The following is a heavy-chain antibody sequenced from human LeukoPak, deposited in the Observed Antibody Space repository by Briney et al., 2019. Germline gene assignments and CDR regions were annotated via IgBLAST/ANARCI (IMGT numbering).Heavy chain of an antibody. J-gene: IGHJ4*02. CDR2: MNPNSGNT. V-gene: IGHV1-8*03. CDR1: GYTFTSYD. CDR3: ARGSAGALGYYFDY. D-gene: IGHD1-26*01. Sequence: GASVKVSCKASGYTFTSYDINWVRQATGQGLEWMGWMNPNSGNTGYAQKFQGRVTITRNTSISTAYMELSSLRSEDTAVYYCARGSAGALGYYFDYWGQGTLVTISS.